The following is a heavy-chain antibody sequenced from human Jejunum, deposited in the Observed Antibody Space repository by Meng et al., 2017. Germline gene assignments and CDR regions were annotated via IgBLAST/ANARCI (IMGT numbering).Heavy chain of an antibody. V-gene: IGHV4-4*07. Sequence: SETLSLTCTVSGGSINTYYWSWIRQSAGKGLEWIGRFYTTSGSTNYNPSFQSRVTMSVDTSKNQFSLKLTSVTAADTALYYCARSSVPSQYYFDYWGPGTLVTGSS. CDR3: ARSSVPSQYYFDY. D-gene: IGHD6-19*01. CDR1: GGSINTYY. CDR2: FYTTSGST. J-gene: IGHJ4*02.